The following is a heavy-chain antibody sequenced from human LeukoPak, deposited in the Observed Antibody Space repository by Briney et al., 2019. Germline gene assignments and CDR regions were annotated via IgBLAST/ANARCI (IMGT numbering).Heavy chain of an antibody. CDR2: IIPIFGTA. D-gene: IGHD2-2*01. Sequence: GASVKVSCKASGGTFSSYAISWVRQAPGQGLEWMGGIIPIFGTANYAQKFQGRVTITADESTSTAYMELSSLRSEDTAVYYCARECSSASCGDYWGQGTLVTVSS. CDR1: GGTFSSYA. J-gene: IGHJ4*02. CDR3: ARECSSASCGDY. V-gene: IGHV1-69*13.